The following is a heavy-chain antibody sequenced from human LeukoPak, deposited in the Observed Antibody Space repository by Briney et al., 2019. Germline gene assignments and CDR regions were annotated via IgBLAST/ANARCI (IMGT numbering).Heavy chain of an antibody. D-gene: IGHD6-19*01. J-gene: IGHJ4*02. CDR1: GYTFTSYY. Sequence: ASVKVSCKASGYTFTSYYMHWVRQAPGQGLEWMGIINPSGGSTNYAQKSQGRVTMTRDMSTSTVYMELSSLRSEDTAVYYCARDGVAGVYYFDYWGQGTLVTVSS. CDR3: ARDGVAGVYYFDY. CDR2: INPSGGST. V-gene: IGHV1-46*01.